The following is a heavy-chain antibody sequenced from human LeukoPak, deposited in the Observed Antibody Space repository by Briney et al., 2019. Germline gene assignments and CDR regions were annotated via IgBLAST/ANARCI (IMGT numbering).Heavy chain of an antibody. CDR2: IRHDGSEI. CDR3: AKAGYFDWLVCYFDY. D-gene: IGHD3-9*01. V-gene: IGHV3-30*02. J-gene: IGHJ4*02. Sequence: HPGGSLRLSCAASGFTFSNYAMHWVRQAPGKGLEWVAFIRHDGSEIYYADSVKGRFTISRDNSKNTLYLQMNSLRAEDTAVYYCAKAGYFDWLVCYFDYWGQGTLVTVSS. CDR1: GFTFSNYA.